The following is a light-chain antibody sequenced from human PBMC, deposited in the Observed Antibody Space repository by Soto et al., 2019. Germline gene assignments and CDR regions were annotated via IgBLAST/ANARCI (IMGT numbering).Light chain of an antibody. J-gene: IGKJ1*01. V-gene: IGKV3-20*01. Sequence: EIVLTQSPGTLSLSPGERATLSCRASQSVSSSYLAWYQQKPGQAPRLLIYGASSRATGIPDRFSASGSGTDFTLTISRLEPEDFAVYYCQKYGSSPTWTFGQGTKVDIK. CDR2: GAS. CDR1: QSVSSSY. CDR3: QKYGSSPTWT.